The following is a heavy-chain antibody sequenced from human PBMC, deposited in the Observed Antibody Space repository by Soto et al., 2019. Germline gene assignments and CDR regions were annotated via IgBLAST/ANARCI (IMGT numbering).Heavy chain of an antibody. J-gene: IGHJ3*02. CDR1: GFTFSDYY. D-gene: IGHD6-19*01. CDR3: ARRIAVAGMSDAFDI. Sequence: GGSLRLSCAASGFTFSDYYMSWIRQAPGKGLEWVSYISSSGSTIYYADSVKGRFTISRDNAKNSLYLQMNSLRAEDTAVYYCARRIAVAGMSDAFDIWGQGTMVTVSS. V-gene: IGHV3-11*01. CDR2: ISSSGSTI.